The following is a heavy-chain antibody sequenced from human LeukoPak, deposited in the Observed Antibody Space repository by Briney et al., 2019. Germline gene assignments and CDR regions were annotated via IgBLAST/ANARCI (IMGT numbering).Heavy chain of an antibody. V-gene: IGHV1-2*02. CDR2: INPNSGGT. D-gene: IGHD1-7*01. CDR3: ARNETAGTTDYYYMHA. CDR1: GYTFTGYY. Sequence: GALLKVSCKASGYTFTGYYMHWVRQAPGQGLEWMGWINPNSGGTNYAQKFQGRVTMTRDTSISPAYMELSSLRSDDTAVYYCARNETAGTTDYYYMHAWGKGTTVTVSS. J-gene: IGHJ6*03.